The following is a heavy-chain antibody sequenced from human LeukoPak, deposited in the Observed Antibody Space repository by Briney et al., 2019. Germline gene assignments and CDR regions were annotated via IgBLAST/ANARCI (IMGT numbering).Heavy chain of an antibody. CDR2: SNPNSGGT. J-gene: IGHJ5*02. V-gene: IGHV1-2*02. Sequence: ASVKVSCKASGYTFTGYYMHWVRQAPGQGLEWRGWSNPNSGGTNYAQKFQGRVTITADESTSTAYMELSSLRSEDTAVYYCARGTSGDYGANWFDPWGQGTLVTVSS. CDR1: GYTFTGYY. CDR3: ARGTSGDYGANWFDP. D-gene: IGHD4-17*01.